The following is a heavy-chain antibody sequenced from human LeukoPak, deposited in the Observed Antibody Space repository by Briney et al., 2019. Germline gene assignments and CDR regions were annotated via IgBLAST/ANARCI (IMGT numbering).Heavy chain of an antibody. Sequence: ASVKVSCKASGGTFSSYAISWVRQAPGQGLEWMGGIIPIFGTANYAQKFQGRVTITADESTSTAYMELSSLRSEDTAVYYCAMYPASKGDFDYWGQGTLVTVSS. V-gene: IGHV1-69*13. CDR1: GGTFSSYA. CDR3: AMYPASKGDFDY. J-gene: IGHJ4*02. D-gene: IGHD2-2*01. CDR2: IIPIFGTA.